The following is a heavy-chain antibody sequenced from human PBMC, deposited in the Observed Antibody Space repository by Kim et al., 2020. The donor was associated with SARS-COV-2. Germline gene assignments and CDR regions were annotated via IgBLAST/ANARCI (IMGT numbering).Heavy chain of an antibody. D-gene: IGHD2-2*02. V-gene: IGHV3-53*01. J-gene: IGHJ4*02. Sequence: GGSLRLSCAASGFTVSNYYMNWVRQAPGKGLEWVSVIYSGGGTYYADSVKGRFTISSDNSKNTLYLQMNSMRAEDTAVYYGARVRPEMAAIDYWGQGTLVTVSS. CDR2: IYSGGGT. CDR1: GFTVSNYY. CDR3: ARVRPEMAAIDY.